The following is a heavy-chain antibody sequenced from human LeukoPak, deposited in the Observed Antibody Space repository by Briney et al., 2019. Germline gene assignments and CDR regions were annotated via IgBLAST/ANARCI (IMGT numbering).Heavy chain of an antibody. J-gene: IGHJ3*02. CDR3: ARGLVVVVPAAKAFDI. Sequence: SETLSLTCTVSGGSISSYYWSWIRQPPGKGLEWIGYIYYSGSTNYNPSLKSRVTISVDTSKNQFSLKLSSVTAADTAVYYCARGLVVVVPAAKAFDIWGQGTMVTVSS. CDR1: GGSISSYY. CDR2: IYYSGST. D-gene: IGHD2-2*01. V-gene: IGHV4-59*01.